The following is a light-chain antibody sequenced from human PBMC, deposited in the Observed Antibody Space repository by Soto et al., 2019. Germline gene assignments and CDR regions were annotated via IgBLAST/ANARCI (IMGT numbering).Light chain of an antibody. J-gene: IGKJ2*01. Sequence: DIQMTQSPSSLSASVGDRVTITCRASQGIRNYLGWYQQKPGKAPTRLIYAASSLQSGVPSRFSGSGSGTEFTLTISSLQPEDFATYYCLQHNSYPYTFGQGTKLEIK. CDR2: AAS. CDR1: QGIRNY. V-gene: IGKV1-17*01. CDR3: LQHNSYPYT.